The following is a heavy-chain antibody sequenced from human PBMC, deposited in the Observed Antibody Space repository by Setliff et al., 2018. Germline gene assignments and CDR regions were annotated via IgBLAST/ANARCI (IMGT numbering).Heavy chain of an antibody. CDR2: INPSGGNT. CDR1: GYTFTDYY. Sequence: ASVKVSCKASGYTFTDYYIHWVRQAPGQGLEWMGWINPSGGNTNYAQKFQGRVTMTSDTSTSTVYMELSSLGSEDTAVYYCVREGVHSRSSTDYRYYMDAWGKGTTVTVSS. J-gene: IGHJ6*03. D-gene: IGHD6-6*01. V-gene: IGHV1-46*01. CDR3: VREGVHSRSSTDYRYYMDA.